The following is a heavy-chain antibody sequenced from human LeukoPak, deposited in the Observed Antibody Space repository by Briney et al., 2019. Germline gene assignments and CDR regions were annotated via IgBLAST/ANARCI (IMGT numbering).Heavy chain of an antibody. CDR2: IYHSGST. V-gene: IGHV4-34*01. D-gene: IGHD1-26*01. CDR3: ARGGIVEVTAFDY. Sequence: SETLSLTCAVYGGSFSGYYWSWIRQPPGKGLEWIGDIYHSGSTYYNPSLKSRVTISLDRSKNQFSLKLSSVTAADAAMYYCARGGIVEVTAFDYWGQGTLVTVSS. CDR1: GGSFSGYY. J-gene: IGHJ4*02.